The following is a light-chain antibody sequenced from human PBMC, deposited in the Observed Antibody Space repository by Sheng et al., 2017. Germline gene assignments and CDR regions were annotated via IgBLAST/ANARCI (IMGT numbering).Light chain of an antibody. J-gene: IGKJ2*01. CDR3: HQYESTPPT. Sequence: DIQMTQSPSSLSASVGDRVTITCQATQDISKDLNWYQHKPGKAPRLLLFGASRLASGVPSRFSGSGSGTTYTLIISSLQPEDFAVYYCHQYESTPPTFGQGTKLDFK. V-gene: IGKV1-NL1*01. CDR1: QDISKD. CDR2: GAS.